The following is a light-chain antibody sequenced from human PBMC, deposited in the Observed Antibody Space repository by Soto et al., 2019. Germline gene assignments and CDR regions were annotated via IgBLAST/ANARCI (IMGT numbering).Light chain of an antibody. V-gene: IGLV2-8*01. CDR1: KNDIGVYDF. J-gene: IGLJ1*01. CDR3: KSYAGSNTYV. Sequence: QAALTQPCSETWSPGQSVTISCTGNKNDIGVYDFVSWYQHHPGKARRLIIYEVVQRPSGVPDRFSGSKSGNTASLTVSGLQAADEADYFCKSYAGSNTYVFGSGSKVTVL. CDR2: EVV.